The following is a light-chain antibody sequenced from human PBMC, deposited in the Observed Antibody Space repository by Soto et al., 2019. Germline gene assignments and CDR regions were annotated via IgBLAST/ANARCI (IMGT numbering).Light chain of an antibody. CDR2: DAS. V-gene: IGKV1-33*01. Sequence: DIQMTQSPSSLSASVGYRVTITCHASQNINNYLNLYQQKPGRAPKLLIYDASNVEAGVPSRFRGSGSGTDFTFTISRLQPEDIATYYCQQYENLPTFGQGTRLEIK. CDR3: QQYENLPT. CDR1: QNINNY. J-gene: IGKJ5*01.